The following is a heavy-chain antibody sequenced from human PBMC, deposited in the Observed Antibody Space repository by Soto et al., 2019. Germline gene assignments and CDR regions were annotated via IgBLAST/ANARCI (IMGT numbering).Heavy chain of an antibody. J-gene: IGHJ3*02. V-gene: IGHV3-11*01. CDR2: ISSSGSTI. Sequence: PGGSLRLSCAASGFTFSDYYMSWIRQAPGKGLEWVSYISSSGSTIYYADSVKGRFTISRDNAKNSLYLQMNSLRAEDTAVYYCASAGDCGGSCYAFDIWGQGTMVTVSS. D-gene: IGHD2-15*01. CDR1: GFTFSDYY. CDR3: ASAGDCGGSCYAFDI.